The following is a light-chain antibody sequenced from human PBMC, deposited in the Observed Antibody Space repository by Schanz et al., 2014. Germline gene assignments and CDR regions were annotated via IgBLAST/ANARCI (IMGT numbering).Light chain of an antibody. Sequence: DIQMTQSPSSLSASVGDRVTITCRASQDITNYLAWYQQKPGKVPRLLIYAASTLQSGVPSRLSGSGSGTDFTLTISSLQPEDVATYYCQQADSVPLTFGGGTKVEIK. J-gene: IGKJ4*01. V-gene: IGKV1-27*01. CDR1: QDITNY. CDR3: QQADSVPLT. CDR2: AAS.